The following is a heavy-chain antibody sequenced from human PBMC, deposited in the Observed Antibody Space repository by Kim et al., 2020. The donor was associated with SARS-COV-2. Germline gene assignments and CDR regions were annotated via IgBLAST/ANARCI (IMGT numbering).Heavy chain of an antibody. J-gene: IGHJ4*02. CDR1: GGSFSGYY. Sequence: SETLSLTCAVYGGSFSGYYWSWIRQPPGKGLEWIGEINHSGSTNYNPSLKSRVTISVDTSKNQFSLKLSSVTAADTAVYYCARDDYGDYFDYWGQGTLVTVSS. D-gene: IGHD4-17*01. CDR2: INHSGST. CDR3: ARDDYGDYFDY. V-gene: IGHV4-34*01.